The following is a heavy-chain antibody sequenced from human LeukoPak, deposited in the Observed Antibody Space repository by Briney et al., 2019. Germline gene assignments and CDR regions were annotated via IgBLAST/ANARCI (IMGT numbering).Heavy chain of an antibody. V-gene: IGHV3-23*01. D-gene: IGHD6-13*01. Sequence: GGSLRLSCAASGFIFSNYGMNWVRQAPGKGLEWVAAISASGSATSYADSVKGRFTISRDNSKNTLDLQMDSLRAEDTAIYYCAKENLLPAGGTLGSWGQGTLVTVSS. J-gene: IGHJ5*02. CDR1: GFIFSNYG. CDR2: ISASGSAT. CDR3: AKENLLPAGGTLGS.